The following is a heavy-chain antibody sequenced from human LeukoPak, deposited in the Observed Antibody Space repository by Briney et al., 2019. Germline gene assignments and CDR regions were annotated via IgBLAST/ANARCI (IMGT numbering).Heavy chain of an antibody. J-gene: IGHJ4*02. D-gene: IGHD3-22*01. V-gene: IGHV1-46*01. CDR3: ARGGGGGNGYYYY. CDR2: INPRGGTT. CDR1: GYTFTAYY. Sequence: GASVKVSCKASGYTFTAYYMHWVRQAPGQGLEGMGIINPRGGTTRYAQQFQGRVTMTRDTPTSTVSMELSSLRSEDTAVYYCARGGGGGNGYYYYWGQGTLVTVSS.